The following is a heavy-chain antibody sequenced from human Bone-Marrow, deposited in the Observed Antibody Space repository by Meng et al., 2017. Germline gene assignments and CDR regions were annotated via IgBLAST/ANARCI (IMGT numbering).Heavy chain of an antibody. CDR2: IYPGDSDT. Sequence: KVSCKGSGYSFTSYWIGWVRQMPGKGLEWMGIIYPGDSDTRYSPSFQGQVTISADKSISTAYLQWSSLKASDTAMYYCARHGEQQLIRTGWFDPWGQASLVTVSS. CDR1: GYSFTSYW. J-gene: IGHJ5*02. D-gene: IGHD6-13*01. CDR3: ARHGEQQLIRTGWFDP. V-gene: IGHV5-51*01.